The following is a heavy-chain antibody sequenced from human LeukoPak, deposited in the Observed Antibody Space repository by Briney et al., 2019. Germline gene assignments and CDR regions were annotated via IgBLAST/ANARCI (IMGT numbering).Heavy chain of an antibody. CDR2: IYYSGIT. CDR1: GGSIGSYY. J-gene: IGHJ6*02. V-gene: IGHV4-59*01. CDR3: ARHGIAVAGRPYYYYGMDV. Sequence: SETLSLTCTVSGGSIGSYYWNWIRQPPGKGLEWIGYIYYSGITNYNPSLKSRVTMSVDTSKNQFSLKLSSVTAADTAVYYCARHGIAVAGRPYYYYGMDVWGQGTTVTVSS. D-gene: IGHD6-19*01.